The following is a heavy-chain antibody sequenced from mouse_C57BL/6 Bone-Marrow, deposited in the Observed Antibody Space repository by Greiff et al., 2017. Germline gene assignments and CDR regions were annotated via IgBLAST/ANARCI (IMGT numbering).Heavy chain of an antibody. CDR1: GYSFTGYY. J-gene: IGHJ1*03. CDR2: INPSTGGT. Sequence: VQLQQSGPELVKPGASVKISCKASGYSFTGYYMNWVKQSPEKSLEWIGEINPSTGGTTYNQKFKAKATLTVDKSSSTAYMQLKSLTSEDSAVYYCARTGSYPYWYFDVWGTGTTVTVSS. D-gene: IGHD1-1*02. CDR3: ARTGSYPYWYFDV. V-gene: IGHV1-42*01.